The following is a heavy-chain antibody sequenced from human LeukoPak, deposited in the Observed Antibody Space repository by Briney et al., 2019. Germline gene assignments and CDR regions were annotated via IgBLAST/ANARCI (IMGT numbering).Heavy chain of an antibody. CDR1: GFTFSDYS. CDR2: ISSDSSTI. Sequence: GGSLRLSCAASGFTFSDYSMNWVRQAPGKGLECVSYISSDSSTINYADAVKGRFTISRDNSKNSLYLQMNSLRTEDTALYYCAKDMWRFGELDYDYWGQGTLVTVSS. J-gene: IGHJ4*02. V-gene: IGHV3-48*04. D-gene: IGHD3-10*01. CDR3: AKDMWRFGELDYDY.